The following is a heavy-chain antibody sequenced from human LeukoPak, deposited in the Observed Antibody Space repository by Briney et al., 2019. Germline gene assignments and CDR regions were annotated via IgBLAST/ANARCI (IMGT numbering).Heavy chain of an antibody. Sequence: PGGSLRLSCAASGFTFSSYEMNWVRQAPGKGLEWVSYISSSGSTIYYADSVKGRFTISRDNAKNSLYLQMNSLRAEDTAVYYCARDRTPRGELSLGAFDYWGQGTLVTVSS. CDR2: ISSSGSTI. J-gene: IGHJ4*02. CDR1: GFTFSSYE. D-gene: IGHD3-16*02. V-gene: IGHV3-48*03. CDR3: ARDRTPRGELSLGAFDY.